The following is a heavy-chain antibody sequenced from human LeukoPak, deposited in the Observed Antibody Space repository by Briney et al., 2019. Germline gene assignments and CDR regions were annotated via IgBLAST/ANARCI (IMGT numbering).Heavy chain of an antibody. V-gene: IGHV3-23*01. CDR2: VSASGGST. D-gene: IGHD3-10*01. J-gene: IGHJ4*02. CDR1: GFIFRNHA. CDR3: AKSLGNQGVIDY. Sequence: GGSLRLSCAASGFIFRNHAMNWVRQAPGRGLKLVSGVSASGGSTFNTDSVKGRFSISRDNSKNTLYLEMNSLRPEDTALYYCAKSLGNQGVIDYWGQGTLVTVSS.